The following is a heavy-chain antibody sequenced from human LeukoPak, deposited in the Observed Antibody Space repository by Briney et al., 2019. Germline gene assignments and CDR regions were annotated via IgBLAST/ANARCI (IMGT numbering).Heavy chain of an antibody. J-gene: IGHJ4*02. CDR1: GFTFSDHY. V-gene: IGHV3-72*01. CDR2: IRNKANSHTT. CDR3: ARGECSGGSCYSGLS. Sequence: GGSLRLSCAASGFTFSDHYMDWVRQAPGKGLEWVGRIRNKANSHTTEYAASVKGRFTISRDDSKNSLSLQMNSLKTEDTAVYYCARGECSGGSCYSGLSWGQGTLVTVSS. D-gene: IGHD2-15*01.